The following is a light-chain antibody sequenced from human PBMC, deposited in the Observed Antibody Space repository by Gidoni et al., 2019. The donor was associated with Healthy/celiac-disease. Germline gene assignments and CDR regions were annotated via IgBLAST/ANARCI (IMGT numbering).Light chain of an antibody. CDR1: QSVSSN. V-gene: IGKV3-15*01. J-gene: IGKJ1*01. Sequence: EIVMTQSPATLSVSPGERATLSCRASQSVSSNLAWYQQKPGQAPRLLIYGASTRATGIPASFGGSGSGTDFPLTISSLQSEDFAFYYCQQYNNWLGTCGQGTKVEIK. CDR2: GAS. CDR3: QQYNNWLGT.